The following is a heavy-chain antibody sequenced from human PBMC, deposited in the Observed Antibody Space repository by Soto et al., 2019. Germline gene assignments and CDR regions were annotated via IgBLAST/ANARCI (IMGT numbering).Heavy chain of an antibody. J-gene: IGHJ4*02. CDR1: GFTFSSYS. V-gene: IGHV3-48*01. CDR3: ARDTGYDFWSGYYDRGPFDY. Sequence: VQLVESGGGLVQPGGSLRLSCAASGFTFSSYSMNWVRQAPGKGLEWVSYISSSSSTIYYADSVKGRFTISRDNAKNSLYLQMNSLRAEDTAVYYCARDTGYDFWSGYYDRGPFDYWGQGTLVTVSS. D-gene: IGHD3-3*01. CDR2: ISSSSSTI.